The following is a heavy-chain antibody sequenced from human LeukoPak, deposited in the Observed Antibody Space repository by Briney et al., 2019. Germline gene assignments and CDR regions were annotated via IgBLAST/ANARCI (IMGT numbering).Heavy chain of an antibody. D-gene: IGHD3-10*01. CDR3: ARDLYFGELLGGVDP. J-gene: IGHJ5*02. V-gene: IGHV3-66*01. Sequence: GGSLRLSCAASGFNVSSNYMSRVRQAPGKGLEWVSVIYSDGSTYYADSVKGRFTISRDNSKNTLYLQMNSLRAEDTAVYYCARDLYFGELLGGVDPWGQGTLVTVSS. CDR1: GFNVSSNY. CDR2: IYSDGST.